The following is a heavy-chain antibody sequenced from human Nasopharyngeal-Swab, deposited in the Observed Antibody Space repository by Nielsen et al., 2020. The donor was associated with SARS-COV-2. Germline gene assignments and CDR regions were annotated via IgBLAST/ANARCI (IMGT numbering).Heavy chain of an antibody. D-gene: IGHD3-22*01. Sequence: GESLKISCAASGFTVRSNYMSWVRQAPGKGLEWVSVIYSGGSTYYADSVKGRFTISRHNSKNTLYLQMNSLRAEDTAVYYCARDSLDYYDSSGLGYWGQGTLVTVSS. CDR1: GFTVRSNY. CDR3: ARDSLDYYDSSGLGY. V-gene: IGHV3-53*04. J-gene: IGHJ4*02. CDR2: IYSGGST.